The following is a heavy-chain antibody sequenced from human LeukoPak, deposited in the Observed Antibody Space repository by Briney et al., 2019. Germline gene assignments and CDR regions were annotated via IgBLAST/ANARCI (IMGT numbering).Heavy chain of an antibody. CDR2: INPSAGST. D-gene: IGHD2-21*01. CDR3: ARRYCGGDCYRGAAWFDP. CDR1: GYTFTSYY. Sequence: GASVKVSCKASGYTFTSYYMHWVRQAPGQGLEWMGIINPSAGSTSYAQKFQGRVTMTRDTSTSTVYMELTSLRSEDTAVYYCARRYCGGDCYRGAAWFDPWGQGTLVTVSS. V-gene: IGHV1-46*01. J-gene: IGHJ5*02.